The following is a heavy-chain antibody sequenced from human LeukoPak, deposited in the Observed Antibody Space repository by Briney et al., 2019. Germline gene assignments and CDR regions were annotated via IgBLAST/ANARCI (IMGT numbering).Heavy chain of an antibody. CDR3: ASRIAAAAPSDY. CDR1: GGSFSGYY. D-gene: IGHD6-13*01. CDR2: INHSGST. J-gene: IGHJ4*02. V-gene: IGHV4-34*01. Sequence: SETLSLTCAVYGGSFSGYYWSWIRQPPGKGLEWIGEINHSGSTNYNPSLKSRVTISVDTSKNPFSLKLSSVTAADTAVYYCASRIAAAAPSDYWGQGTLVTVSS.